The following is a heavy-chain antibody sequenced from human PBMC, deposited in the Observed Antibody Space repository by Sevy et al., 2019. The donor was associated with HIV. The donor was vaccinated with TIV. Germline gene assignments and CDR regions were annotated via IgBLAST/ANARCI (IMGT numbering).Heavy chain of an antibody. CDR1: GFTFSNAW. CDR3: TTEYYYDSSGYLTDY. Sequence: GGSLRHSCAASGFTFSNAWMSWVRQAPGKGLEWVGRIKSKTDGGTTDYAAPVKGRFTISRDDSKNTLYLQMNSLKTEDTAVYYCTTEYYYDSSGYLTDYWGQGTLVTVSS. CDR2: IKSKTDGGTT. J-gene: IGHJ4*02. V-gene: IGHV3-15*01. D-gene: IGHD3-22*01.